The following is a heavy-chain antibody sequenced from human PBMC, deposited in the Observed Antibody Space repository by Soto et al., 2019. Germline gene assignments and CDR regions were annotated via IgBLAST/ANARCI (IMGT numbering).Heavy chain of an antibody. V-gene: IGHV4-39*01. Sequence: SETLSLSCTVSGVSSHTSHSFWAWIRKPPRKGLQFIASVYHNGGAHYNSSLKSRVTISVDTANNQVSLSMRSLTAAETALYYWGRVVEVATRNTDPDAGGQGILVTVSS. J-gene: IGHJ5*02. CDR3: GRVVEVATRNTDPDA. D-gene: IGHD3-22*01. CDR1: GVSSHTSHSF. CDR2: VYHNGGA.